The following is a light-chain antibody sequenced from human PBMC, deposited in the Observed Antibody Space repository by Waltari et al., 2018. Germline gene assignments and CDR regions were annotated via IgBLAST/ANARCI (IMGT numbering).Light chain of an antibody. Sequence: DIQMTQSPSTLSASVGDRVTITCRASQSISSWLAWYKQKPGKATKLLIYKASSLESGVPSRFSGSGSGTEFTLTISSLQPDDFATYYCQQYNSYSRTFGQGTKVEIK. J-gene: IGKJ1*01. CDR3: QQYNSYSRT. V-gene: IGKV1-5*03. CDR1: QSISSW. CDR2: KAS.